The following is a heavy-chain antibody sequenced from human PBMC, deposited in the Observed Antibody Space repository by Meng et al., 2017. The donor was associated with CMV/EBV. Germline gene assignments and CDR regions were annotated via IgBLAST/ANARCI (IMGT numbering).Heavy chain of an antibody. Sequence: SQTLSLTGAVYGGSFSGYYWSWIRQPPGKGLEWIGEINHSGSTNYNPSLKSRVTISVDTSKNQFSLKLSSVTAADTAVYYCARGRGWRAVYYYRGGSAPGDAFDIWGQGTMVTVSS. CDR3: ARGRGWRAVYYYRGGSAPGDAFDI. CDR2: INHSGST. D-gene: IGHD3-10*01. CDR1: GGSFSGYY. J-gene: IGHJ3*02. V-gene: IGHV4-34*01.